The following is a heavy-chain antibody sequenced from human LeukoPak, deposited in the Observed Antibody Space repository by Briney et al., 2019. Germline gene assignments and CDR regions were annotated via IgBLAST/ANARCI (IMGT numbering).Heavy chain of an antibody. D-gene: IGHD3-10*01. Sequence: GGSLRLSCAASGFTFDDYGMSWVRQAPGKGLEWVSGISWNGGSTGYADSVKGRFTISGDNAKNSLYLQMNSLRAEDTALYYCARERPYGSGSYPLYYFDYWGQGTLVTVSS. CDR2: ISWNGGST. CDR1: GFTFDDYG. J-gene: IGHJ4*02. CDR3: ARERPYGSGSYPLYYFDY. V-gene: IGHV3-20*04.